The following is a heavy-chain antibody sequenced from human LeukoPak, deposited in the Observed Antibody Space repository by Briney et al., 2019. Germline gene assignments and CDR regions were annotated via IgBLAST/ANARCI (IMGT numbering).Heavy chain of an antibody. V-gene: IGHV3-9*01. CDR2: ISWNSGSI. CDR1: GFTFDDYA. CDR3: ASTLVGALYFDY. J-gene: IGHJ4*02. Sequence: GRSLRLSCAASGFTFDDYAMHWVRQAPGKGLEWVSGISWNSGSIGYADSVKGRFTISRDNAKNSLYLQMNSLRAEDTAVYYCASTLVGALYFDYWGQGTLVTVSS. D-gene: IGHD1-26*01.